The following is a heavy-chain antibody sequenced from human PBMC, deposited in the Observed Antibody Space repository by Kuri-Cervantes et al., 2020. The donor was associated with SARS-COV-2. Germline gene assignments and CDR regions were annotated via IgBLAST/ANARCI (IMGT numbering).Heavy chain of an antibody. J-gene: IGHJ5*01. CDR1: GFTFGNYW. Sequence: GGSLRLSCAASGFTFGNYWMHWVRQAPGKGLVWVSRFMSDGTSPSYADSVKGRFTISRGNAEDSLYLQMSSLRAEDTAFYYCVRDLNWAFDFWGQGTLVTVSS. D-gene: IGHD3-16*01. CDR2: FMSDGTSP. V-gene: IGHV3-74*01. CDR3: VRDLNWAFDF.